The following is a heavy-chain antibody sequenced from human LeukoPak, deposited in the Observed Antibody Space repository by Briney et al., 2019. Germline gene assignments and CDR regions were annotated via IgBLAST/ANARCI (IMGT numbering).Heavy chain of an antibody. CDR3: ARSVGSSWDSFDY. D-gene: IGHD6-13*01. CDR1: GFTFSDYY. J-gene: IGHJ4*02. Sequence: PGGSLRLSCAASGFTFSDYYMSWIRQAPGKGLEWVSYISSSDNTIYYADSVKGRFTVSRDNAKSSLYLQMNSLRAEDTAVYYCARSVGSSWDSFDYWGQGTLVTVSS. CDR2: ISSSDNTI. V-gene: IGHV3-11*04.